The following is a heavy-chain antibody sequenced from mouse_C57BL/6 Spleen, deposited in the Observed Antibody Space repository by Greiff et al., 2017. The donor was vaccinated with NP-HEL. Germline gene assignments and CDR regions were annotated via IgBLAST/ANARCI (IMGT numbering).Heavy chain of an antibody. CDR3: ARDARVYYDYDGFDY. V-gene: IGHV5-4*01. J-gene: IGHJ2*01. CDR1: GFTFSSYA. CDR2: ISDGGSYT. D-gene: IGHD2-4*01. Sequence: EVKVVESGGGLVKPGGSLKLSCAASGFTFSSYAMSWVRQTPEKRLEWVATISDGGSYTYYPDNVKGRFTISRDNAKNNLYLQMSHLKSEDTAMYYCARDARVYYDYDGFDYWGQGTTLTVSS.